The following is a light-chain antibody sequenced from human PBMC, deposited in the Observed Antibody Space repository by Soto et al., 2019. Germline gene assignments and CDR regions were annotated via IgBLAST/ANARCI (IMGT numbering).Light chain of an antibody. CDR2: EVP. V-gene: IGLV2-14*01. CDR3: ISCTSFNTRCV. CDR1: GSDIGRSDF. J-gene: IGLJ1*01. Sequence: QSVLTQPASVSGSPGQSITISCTGTGSDIGRSDFVSWFQQLPGSVPKLVIYEVPGRPSGTSDRFSGSKSGNTASLTISGLQPEDEADYYCISCTSFNTRCVFGSGTKLPVL.